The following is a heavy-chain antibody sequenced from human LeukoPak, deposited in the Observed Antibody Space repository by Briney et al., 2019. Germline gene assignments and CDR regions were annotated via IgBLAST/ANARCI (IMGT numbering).Heavy chain of an antibody. CDR1: GYTFTSYG. CDR3: ASTIVVVPAALTNWFDP. V-gene: IGHV1-18*01. CDR2: ISAYNGNT. J-gene: IGHJ5*02. D-gene: IGHD2-2*01. Sequence: GASVKVSCKASGYTFTSYGISWVRQAPGQGLEWMGWISAYNGNTNYAQKLQGRVTMTTDTSTSTAYMELRSLRSDDTAVYYCASTIVVVPAALTNWFDPWGQGTLVTVSS.